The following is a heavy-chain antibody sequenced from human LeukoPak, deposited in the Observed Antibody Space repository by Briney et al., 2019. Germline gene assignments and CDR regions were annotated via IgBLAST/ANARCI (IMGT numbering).Heavy chain of an antibody. CDR2: IRTSGGST. D-gene: IGHD5-24*01. CDR1: GYTFTSNY. V-gene: IGHV1-46*01. CDR3: ARDNSVRDEAWWFNP. Sequence: ASVKVSFKAFGYTFTSNYMHWVRQAPGQGPEWMGVIRTSGGSTTYEQKVQGRVTLTRDMSTSTDYLELSSLRSEDTAVYYCARDNSVRDEAWWFNPWGQGTLVTVSS. J-gene: IGHJ5*02.